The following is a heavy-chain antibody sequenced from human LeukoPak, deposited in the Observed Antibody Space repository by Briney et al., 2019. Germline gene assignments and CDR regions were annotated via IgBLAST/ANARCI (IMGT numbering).Heavy chain of an antibody. Sequence: GGSLRLSYAASGFTFSNYWMTWVRQAPGKGPEWVAHINQDGSKEYYMDSVKARFTISRDNAKNSLSLQMNSLRAEDTAVYYCVRDGGVSGYDLLDYWGQGTLVTVSS. J-gene: IGHJ4*02. CDR2: INQDGSKE. CDR1: GFTFSNYW. D-gene: IGHD5-12*01. CDR3: VRDGGVSGYDLLDY. V-gene: IGHV3-7*01.